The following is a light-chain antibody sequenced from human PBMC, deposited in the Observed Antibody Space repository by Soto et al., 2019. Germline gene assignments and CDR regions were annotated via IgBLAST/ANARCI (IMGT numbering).Light chain of an antibody. CDR1: QNISVY. Sequence: EIVLTQSPATLSLSPGERATLSCRASQNISVYLAWYRQKPGQAPRLLIYAASNRATGIPARFSGSGSGTDFTLTISSLEPEDFAVYYCQQYNNWPPWTFGQGTKVDIK. CDR2: AAS. J-gene: IGKJ1*01. CDR3: QQYNNWPPWT. V-gene: IGKV3-11*01.